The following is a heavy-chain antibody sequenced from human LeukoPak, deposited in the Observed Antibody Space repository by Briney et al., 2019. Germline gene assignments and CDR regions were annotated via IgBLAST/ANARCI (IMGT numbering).Heavy chain of an antibody. CDR2: ISGSGGST. CDR3: ARGPRGRVGFLEWLFGFDY. V-gene: IGHV3-23*01. CDR1: GFTFSSYA. D-gene: IGHD3-3*01. J-gene: IGHJ4*02. Sequence: GGSLRLSCAASGFTFSSYAMSWVRQAPGKGLEWVSAISGSGGSTYYADSVKGRFTISRDNSKNTLYLQMNSLRAEDTALYYCARGPRGRVGFLEWLFGFDYWGQGTLVTVSS.